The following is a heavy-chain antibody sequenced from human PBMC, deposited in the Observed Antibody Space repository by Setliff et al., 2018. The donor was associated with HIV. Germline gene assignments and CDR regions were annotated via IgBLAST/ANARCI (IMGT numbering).Heavy chain of an antibody. CDR2: IYYSGST. D-gene: IGHD1-26*01. J-gene: IGHJ4*02. CDR3: ARPVEMANREFDY. CDR1: GGSISDSRYY. Sequence: PSETLSLTCTVSGGSISDSRYYWGWIRQPPGKGLEWIGNIYYSGSTYYNPSLKSRVTISVDTSKNQFSLKLSSVTAADTAVYYCARPVEMANREFDYWGQGQWSPSPQ. V-gene: IGHV4-39*01.